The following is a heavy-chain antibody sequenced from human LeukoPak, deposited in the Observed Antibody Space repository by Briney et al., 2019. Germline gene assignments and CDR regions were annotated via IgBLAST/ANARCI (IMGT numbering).Heavy chain of an antibody. CDR1: GFTFSNAW. CDR3: TTGKVRES. J-gene: IGHJ4*02. Sequence: SGGSLRLSCAASGFTFSNAWMSWVRQSPGKGLEWVGCIKSKTDGGTTDYTALVKGRFTISRDDSKNTLYLQMNSLKTEDTAVYYCTTGKVRESWGQGTLVTVSS. V-gene: IGHV3-15*01. CDR2: IKSKTDGGTT. D-gene: IGHD3-10*01.